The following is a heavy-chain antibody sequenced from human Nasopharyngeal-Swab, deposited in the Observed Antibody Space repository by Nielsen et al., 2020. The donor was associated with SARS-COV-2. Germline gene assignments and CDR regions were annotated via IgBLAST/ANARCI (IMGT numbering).Heavy chain of an antibody. Sequence: GGSLRLSCAASGFTFDDYAMHWVRQAPGKGLEWVSVISWNSGSIGYADSVKGRFTISRDNAKNPLYLQMNSLRAEDTALYYCASLNSSPFGMDVWGQGTTVTVSS. CDR3: ASLNSSPFGMDV. CDR1: GFTFDDYA. CDR2: ISWNSGSI. V-gene: IGHV3-9*01. D-gene: IGHD6-13*01. J-gene: IGHJ6*02.